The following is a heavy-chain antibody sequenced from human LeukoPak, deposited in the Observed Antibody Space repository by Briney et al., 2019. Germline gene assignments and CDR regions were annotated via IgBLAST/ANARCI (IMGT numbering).Heavy chain of an antibody. V-gene: IGHV3-11*01. D-gene: IGHD5-24*01. Sequence: PGGSLRLSCAASGFTFSDYYMSWIRQAPGKGLEWVSYISSSGSSIYYADSVKGRFTISRDNAKNSLHLQMNSLRAEDTAVYYCARDWREMATMGLDAFDIWGQGTMVTVSS. CDR1: GFTFSDYY. J-gene: IGHJ3*02. CDR2: ISSSGSSI. CDR3: ARDWREMATMGLDAFDI.